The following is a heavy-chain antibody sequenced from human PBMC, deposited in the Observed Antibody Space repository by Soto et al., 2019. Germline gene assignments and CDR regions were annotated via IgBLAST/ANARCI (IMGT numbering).Heavy chain of an antibody. CDR3: VRHGGRLFDY. D-gene: IGHD2-15*01. V-gene: IGHV4-4*02. Sequence: PSETLSLTCAVSDGFISSSNYRSWVRQPPGKGLEWIGQVYHNGGPSYNPSLRSRVTMSIDKSKNQFSLNLSAVTAADTAVYFCVRHGGRLFDYWGPGHLVTVSS. CDR1: DGFISSSNY. CDR2: VYHNGGP. J-gene: IGHJ4*02.